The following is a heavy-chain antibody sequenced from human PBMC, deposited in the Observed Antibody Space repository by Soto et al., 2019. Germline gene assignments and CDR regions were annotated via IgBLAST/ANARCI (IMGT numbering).Heavy chain of an antibody. D-gene: IGHD4-17*01. CDR1: GFTFSSYW. Sequence: EVQLVESGGGLVQPGGSLRLSCAASGFTFSSYWMHWVRQAPGKGLEWVSRIKADGSATDYADSVKGRFTISRDNGKDTLYLQMNSLRAEDTAVYYCARDFNGVGYWGQGTLVTVSS. J-gene: IGHJ4*02. CDR2: IKADGSAT. V-gene: IGHV3-74*01. CDR3: ARDFNGVGY.